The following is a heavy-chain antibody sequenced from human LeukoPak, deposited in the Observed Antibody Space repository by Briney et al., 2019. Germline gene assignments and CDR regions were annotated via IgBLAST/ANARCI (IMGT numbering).Heavy chain of an antibody. J-gene: IGHJ4*02. D-gene: IGHD2-15*01. Sequence: SLRLSCAASGFTFDDYAMHWVRQAPGKGLEWDSGISWNSGSIGYADSVKGRFTISRDNAKNSLYLQMNSLRAEDTALYYCAKGGWYASRYCSGGSCHPFDYWGQGTLVTVSS. CDR1: GFTFDDYA. CDR2: ISWNSGSI. V-gene: IGHV3-9*01. CDR3: AKGGWYASRYCSGGSCHPFDY.